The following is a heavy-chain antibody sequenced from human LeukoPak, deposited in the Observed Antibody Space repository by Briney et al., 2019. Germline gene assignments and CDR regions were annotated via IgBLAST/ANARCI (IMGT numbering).Heavy chain of an antibody. CDR2: TSGSGGYT. J-gene: IGHJ4*02. CDR1: GFTFSIYA. V-gene: IGHV3-23*01. CDR3: AKRSAESSGWFTD. Sequence: GGSLRLSCAAYGFTFSIYAMSWVRQAPGSGLEWVSATSGSGGYTYYADSVKGRFTISRDNSKNTLYLQMNSLRAEDTAVYYCAKRSAESSGWFTDWGQGTLVTVSS. D-gene: IGHD6-19*01.